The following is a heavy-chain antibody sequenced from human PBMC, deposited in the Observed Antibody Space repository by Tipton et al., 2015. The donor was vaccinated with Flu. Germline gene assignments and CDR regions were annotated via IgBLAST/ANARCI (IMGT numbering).Heavy chain of an antibody. CDR3: ARGLRDGYNPHDAFDI. D-gene: IGHD5-24*01. CDR2: FYTSGST. V-gene: IGHV4-61*02. Sequence: TLSLTCTVSGGSISSGSYYWNWIRQPAGKGLEWIGRFYTSGSTNYNPSLKSRVTTSVDTSKNQFSLKLSSVTAADTAVYYCARGLRDGYNPHDAFDIWGQGTMVTVSS. J-gene: IGHJ3*02. CDR1: GGSISSGSYY.